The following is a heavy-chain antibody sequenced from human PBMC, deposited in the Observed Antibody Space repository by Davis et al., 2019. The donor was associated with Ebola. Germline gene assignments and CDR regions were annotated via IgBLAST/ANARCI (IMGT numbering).Heavy chain of an antibody. D-gene: IGHD3-3*01. V-gene: IGHV1-18*01. Sequence: ASVKVSCKASGYTFTSYGISWVRQAPGHGLEWMGRISAYNGNTNYAQRLQGRVTMTTDTSTSTAYMELRSLRSDDTAVYYCARDTDFWSGYPLTVRFDYWGQGTLVTVSS. CDR2: ISAYNGNT. CDR3: ARDTDFWSGYPLTVRFDY. CDR1: GYTFTSYG. J-gene: IGHJ4*02.